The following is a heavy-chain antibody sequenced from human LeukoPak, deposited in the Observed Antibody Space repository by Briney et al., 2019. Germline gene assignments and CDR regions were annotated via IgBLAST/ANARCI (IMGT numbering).Heavy chain of an antibody. J-gene: IGHJ5*02. Sequence: SETLSLTCTVSGDSISSSSYYWGWIRQPPGKGLEWIGSIYYSGSTYYNPSLKSRVTISVDTSKNQFSLKLSSVTAADTAVYYCARHTGGARYYDILTGYPNWFDPWGQGTLVTVSS. D-gene: IGHD3-9*01. V-gene: IGHV4-39*01. CDR2: IYYSGST. CDR1: GDSISSSSYY. CDR3: ARHTGGARYYDILTGYPNWFDP.